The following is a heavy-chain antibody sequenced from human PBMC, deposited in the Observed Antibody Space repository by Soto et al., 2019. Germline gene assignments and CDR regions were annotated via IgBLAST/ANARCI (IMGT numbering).Heavy chain of an antibody. CDR3: TLRHDSSTGPIY. CDR2: AYE. J-gene: IGHJ4*02. Sequence: SGPALVPPTATLTLTCTFSGLSVATTVSVVGWIRQPPGKAPEWLALAYEYSPSLQSRLTFTKDTSKNQVVLTMTNVDPGDTATYYCTLRHDSSTGPIYWRQGIQVTASS. D-gene: IGHD3-16*01. CDR1: GLSVATTVSV. V-gene: IGHV2-5*01.